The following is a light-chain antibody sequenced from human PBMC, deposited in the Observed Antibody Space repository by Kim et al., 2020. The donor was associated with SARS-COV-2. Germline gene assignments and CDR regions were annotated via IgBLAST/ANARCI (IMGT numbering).Light chain of an antibody. CDR2: DVS. Sequence: PGQSLTISCRGTSSDVGSYSLVSWYQHHPDKAPKLMIYDVSKRPSGVSNRFSGSKSGNTASLTISALQAEDEADYYCCSYAGSTSLFGGGTQLTVL. CDR3: CSYAGSTSL. J-gene: IGLJ2*01. V-gene: IGLV2-23*02. CDR1: SSDVGSYSL.